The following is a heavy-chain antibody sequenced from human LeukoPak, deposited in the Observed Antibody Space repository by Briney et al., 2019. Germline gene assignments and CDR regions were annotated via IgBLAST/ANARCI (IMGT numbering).Heavy chain of an antibody. D-gene: IGHD6-13*01. CDR3: AKAGYSTSWYYLDF. CDR2: IRFDGGNE. Sequence: GGSLRLSCAASDFTFSDYGMHCVLQAPGKGLEWMAFIRFDGGNEIYGDSVKGRFTISRDDSKDTLYLQMNSLSAEDTAVYFCAKAGYSTSWYYLDFWGQGTLVTVSS. CDR1: DFTFSDYG. J-gene: IGHJ4*02. V-gene: IGHV3-30*02.